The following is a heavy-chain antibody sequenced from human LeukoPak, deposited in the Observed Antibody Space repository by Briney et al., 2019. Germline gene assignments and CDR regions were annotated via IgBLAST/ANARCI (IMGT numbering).Heavy chain of an antibody. CDR3: ARGSRGLNWFDY. D-gene: IGHD3-16*01. V-gene: IGHV6-1*01. J-gene: IGHJ5*01. CDR2: TYYRSKWYS. Sequence: SQTLSLTCAISGDSFSSNTVAWNWNRQSPSRGLEWLGRTYYRSKWYSDHAIFVKSRITINPDTSKNQISLQLNSVTPEDTAVYCCARGSRGLNWFDYWGQGTLVTVSS. CDR1: GDSFSSNTVA.